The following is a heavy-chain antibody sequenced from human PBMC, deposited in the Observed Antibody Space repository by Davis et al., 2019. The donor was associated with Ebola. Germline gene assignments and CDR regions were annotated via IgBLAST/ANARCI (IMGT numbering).Heavy chain of an antibody. V-gene: IGHV3-21*01. J-gene: IGHJ5*02. Sequence: GESLKISCAASGFTFSSYSMNWVRQAPGKGLEWVSSITVTSNYTYYADSVKGRLTISRDNAKNSLYLQMNSLRAEDTAVYYCARRNWFDPWGQGTLVTVSS. CDR1: GFTFSSYS. CDR3: ARRNWFDP. CDR2: ITVTSNYT.